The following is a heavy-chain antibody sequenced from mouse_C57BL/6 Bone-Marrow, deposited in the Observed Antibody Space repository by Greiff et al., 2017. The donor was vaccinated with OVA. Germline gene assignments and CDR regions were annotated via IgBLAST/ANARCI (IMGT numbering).Heavy chain of an antibody. D-gene: IGHD1-1*01. CDR3: AKTGFITTVVATLDWYFDV. CDR1: GFSLASYG. V-gene: IGHV2-4*01. CDR2: IWSGGST. J-gene: IGHJ1*03. Sequence: VQLQQSGPGLVQPSQSLSIPCTVSGFSLASYGVHWVRQPPGKGLAWLGVIWSGGSTDYNAAFISRLSISKDNSKSQVFFKMNSLQADDTAIYYCAKTGFITTVVATLDWYFDVWGTGTTVTVSS.